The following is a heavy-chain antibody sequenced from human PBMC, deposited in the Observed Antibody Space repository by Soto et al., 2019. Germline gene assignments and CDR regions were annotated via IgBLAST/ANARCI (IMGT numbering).Heavy chain of an antibody. CDR1: GGSFSGYY. V-gene: IGHV4-34*01. Sequence: PSETLSLTCAVHGGSFSGYYWSWIRQPPGKGLEWIGEINHSGSTNYNPSLKSRVTISVDTSKNQFSLKLSSVTAADTAVYYCARGRRRDYYGSGSYARPFDYWGQGTLVTVSS. CDR3: ARGRRRDYYGSGSYARPFDY. CDR2: INHSGST. J-gene: IGHJ4*02. D-gene: IGHD3-10*01.